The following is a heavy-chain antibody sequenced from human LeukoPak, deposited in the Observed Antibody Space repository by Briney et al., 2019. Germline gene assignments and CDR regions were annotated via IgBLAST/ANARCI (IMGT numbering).Heavy chain of an antibody. CDR2: IYSGGST. D-gene: IGHD5-18*01. Sequence: GGSLRLSCAVSGFTVSSNYMNWVRQAPGKGLEWVSVIYSGGSTHYADSVKGRFTISRDNSKNTLYLQMNSLRAEDTAVYYCARDWDVGYSYAFDYWGQGTLVTVSS. J-gene: IGHJ4*02. CDR3: ARDWDVGYSYAFDY. V-gene: IGHV3-66*02. CDR1: GFTVSSNY.